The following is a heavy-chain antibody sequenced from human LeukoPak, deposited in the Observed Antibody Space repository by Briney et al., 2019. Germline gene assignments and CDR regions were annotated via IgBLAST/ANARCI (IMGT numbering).Heavy chain of an antibody. Sequence: PGGSLRLSCAASGFTFSSSAMSWVRQAPGKGLEWVSTISGSSGSTYYADSVKGRFTISRDNSKNTLYLQMNSLRAEDTAVYYCAKARLAVSSPSDAFDIWGQGTMVTASS. D-gene: IGHD3-22*01. CDR1: GFTFSSSA. CDR2: ISGSSGST. CDR3: AKARLAVSSPSDAFDI. V-gene: IGHV3-23*01. J-gene: IGHJ3*02.